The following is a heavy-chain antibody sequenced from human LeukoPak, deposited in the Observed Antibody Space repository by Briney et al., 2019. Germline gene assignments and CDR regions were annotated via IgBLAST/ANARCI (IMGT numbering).Heavy chain of an antibody. Sequence: ASVKVSCKASGGTFSSYAISWVRQAPGQGLEWMGWIDPHSGGTNSAQKFQGRVTMTRDTSTSAVYMELTSLRSDDTAVYYCAVSIQAPAIPAFDYWGQGTLVTVSS. CDR3: AVSIQAPAIPAFDY. D-gene: IGHD2-21*02. V-gene: IGHV1-2*02. CDR1: GGTFSSYA. J-gene: IGHJ4*02. CDR2: IDPHSGGT.